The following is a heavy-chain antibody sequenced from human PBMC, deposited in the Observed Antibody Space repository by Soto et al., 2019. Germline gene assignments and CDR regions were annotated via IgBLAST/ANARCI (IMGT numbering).Heavy chain of an antibody. CDR2: ISYDGSNK. CDR3: ARGDREDIAVVIGARPGEYGVDV. V-gene: IGHV3-30-3*01. CDR1: GFTFRIYA. D-gene: IGHD2-15*01. J-gene: IGHJ6*02. Sequence: QVQLVESGGGVVQPGRSLRLSCAASGFTFRIYAMHWVRQAPGKGLECVAVISYDGSNKFYRDSVKGRFTISRDNSKNTLYLQINIQRYEDTAVYYCARGDREDIAVVIGARPGEYGVDVWGQGTTVTVSS.